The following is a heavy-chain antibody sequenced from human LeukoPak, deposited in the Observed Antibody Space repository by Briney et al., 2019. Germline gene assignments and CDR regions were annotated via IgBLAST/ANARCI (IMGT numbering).Heavy chain of an antibody. CDR1: GYTFTSYY. J-gene: IGHJ4*02. D-gene: IGHD3-16*01. V-gene: IGHV1-46*01. CDR2: INPSGGST. Sequence: ASVKVYCKASGYTFTSYYMYWVRQAPGQGLEWMGIINPSGGSTNYAQKFQGRVTMTRDTSTSTVYMELSSLRSEDTAVYCCARYTSTFYFDSWGQGTLVTVSS. CDR3: ARYTSTFYFDS.